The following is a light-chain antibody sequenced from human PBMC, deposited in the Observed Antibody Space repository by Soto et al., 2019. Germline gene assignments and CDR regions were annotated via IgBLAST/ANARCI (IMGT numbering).Light chain of an antibody. CDR3: QSYDSSLSAFYV. Sequence: QSVLTQPPSVSGAPGQRVTISCTGSSSNIGAGSDVHWYQQLPRTAPKLLIYGNTNRPSGVPDRFSGSKSGTSASLAITGLQAEYEADYYCQSYDSSLSAFYVFGTGNKVTVL. CDR2: GNT. V-gene: IGLV1-40*01. J-gene: IGLJ1*01. CDR1: SSNIGAGSD.